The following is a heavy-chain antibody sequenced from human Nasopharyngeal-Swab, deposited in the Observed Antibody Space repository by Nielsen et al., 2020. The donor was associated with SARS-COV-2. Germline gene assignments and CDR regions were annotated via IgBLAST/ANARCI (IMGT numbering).Heavy chain of an antibody. J-gene: IGHJ6*03. CDR1: GFTVTSNY. CDR2: IYDGGST. V-gene: IGHV3-66*02. D-gene: IGHD3/OR15-3a*01. CDR3: ARDGTGYYGSGSNYYNYYMDV. Sequence: GESLKISCAASGFTVTSNYMSWVRQAPGKGLEWVSIIYDGGSTYYADSVKGRFTTSRDNSKNTLYLQINRLRTDDTAIYYCARDGTGYYGSGSNYYNYYMDVWGKGTTVSVSS.